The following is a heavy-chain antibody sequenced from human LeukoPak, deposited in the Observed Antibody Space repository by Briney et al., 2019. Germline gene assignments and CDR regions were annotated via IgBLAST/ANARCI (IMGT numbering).Heavy chain of an antibody. J-gene: IGHJ4*02. Sequence: SETLSLTCTVSGASISSYYGSWIRQPPGKGLEWIGYIYYSGSTNYNPSLKSRVTISVDTSKNQFSLKLSSVTAADTAVYYCAREIAGYVFDYWGQGTVVTVSS. CDR2: IYYSGST. V-gene: IGHV4-59*01. CDR1: GASISSYY. D-gene: IGHD2-21*01. CDR3: AREIAGYVFDY.